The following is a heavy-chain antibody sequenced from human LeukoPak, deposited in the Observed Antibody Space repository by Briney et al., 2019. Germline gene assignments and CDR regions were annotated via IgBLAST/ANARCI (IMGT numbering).Heavy chain of an antibody. Sequence: GGSLRLSCAASGFTFSSYSMNWVRQAPGKGLKWVSSISSSSSYIYYADSVKGRFTISRDNAKNSLYLQMNSLRAEDTAVYYCARAGGEHIVVVPAAMTRVYYYYYMDVWGKGTTVTVSS. J-gene: IGHJ6*03. CDR3: ARAGGEHIVVVPAAMTRVYYYYYMDV. D-gene: IGHD2-2*01. V-gene: IGHV3-21*01. CDR1: GFTFSSYS. CDR2: ISSSSSYI.